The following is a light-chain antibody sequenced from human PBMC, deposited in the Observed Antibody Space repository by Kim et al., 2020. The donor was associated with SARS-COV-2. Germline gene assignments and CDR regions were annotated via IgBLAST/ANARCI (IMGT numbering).Light chain of an antibody. V-gene: IGKV1-17*01. J-gene: IGKJ5*01. CDR3: LQHSTYPIT. CDR1: QDIRND. CDR2: GAA. Sequence: ASVGHRVTTTCRASQDIRNDLGWYQHNPGRAPKRLIYGAASLQSAVPSTFSGSGSGTEFSLTISSVQPEDFATYFCLQHSTYPITFGQGTRLEIK.